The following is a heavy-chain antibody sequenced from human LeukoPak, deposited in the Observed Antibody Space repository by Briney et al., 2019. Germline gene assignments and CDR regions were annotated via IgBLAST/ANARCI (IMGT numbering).Heavy chain of an antibody. CDR2: ISSSGSRR. CDR1: GITFSSYE. Sequence: GGSLRLSCAASGITFSSYEMNWVRQAPGKGLEWVSYISSSGSRRYYADSVKGRFTISRDNAKNSLYLQMNSLRAEDTAVYYCARGRVGATNGLDFDLWGRGTLATVSS. CDR3: ARGRVGATNGLDFDL. J-gene: IGHJ2*01. V-gene: IGHV3-48*03. D-gene: IGHD1-26*01.